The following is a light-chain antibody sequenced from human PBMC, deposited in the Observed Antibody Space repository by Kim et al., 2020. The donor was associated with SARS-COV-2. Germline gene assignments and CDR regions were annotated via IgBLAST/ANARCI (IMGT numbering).Light chain of an antibody. CDR2: DVS. V-gene: IGLV2-11*01. Sequence: QSALTQPRSLSGSPGQSVTISCTGTSSDVGAYNYVSWYQQLPGKAPKLMISDVSKRPSGVPDRFSGSKSGNTASLTISGLQTEDEADYYCCSYAGGYTHVVFGGGTQLTVL. CDR1: SSDVGAYNY. CDR3: CSYAGGYTHVV. J-gene: IGLJ2*01.